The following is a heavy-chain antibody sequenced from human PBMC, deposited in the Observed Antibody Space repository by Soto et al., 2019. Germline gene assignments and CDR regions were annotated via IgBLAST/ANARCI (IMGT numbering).Heavy chain of an antibody. Sequence: PGGSLRLSCAASGFTFSSYGMHWVRQAPGKGLEWVAVISYDGSNKYYADSVKGRFTISRDNSKNTLYLQMNSLRAEDTAVYYCAKDTAQYSSSSGIDYWGQGTLVTVSS. D-gene: IGHD6-6*01. CDR3: AKDTAQYSSSSGIDY. V-gene: IGHV3-30*18. CDR1: GFTFSSYG. J-gene: IGHJ4*02. CDR2: ISYDGSNK.